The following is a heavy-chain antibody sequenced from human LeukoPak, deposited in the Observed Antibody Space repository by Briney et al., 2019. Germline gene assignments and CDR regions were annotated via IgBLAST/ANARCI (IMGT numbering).Heavy chain of an antibody. J-gene: IGHJ5*02. Sequence: SETLSLTCAVYGGSFSGNYWTWIRQPPGKGLEWIGEINQSGSTNYNPSLKNRVTISVDKLKNQFSLKLSSVTAPDTAVYYCAREENSSSWPNWFDPWGQGTLVTVSS. D-gene: IGHD6-13*01. CDR3: AREENSSSWPNWFDP. V-gene: IGHV4-34*01. CDR1: GGSFSGNY. CDR2: INQSGST.